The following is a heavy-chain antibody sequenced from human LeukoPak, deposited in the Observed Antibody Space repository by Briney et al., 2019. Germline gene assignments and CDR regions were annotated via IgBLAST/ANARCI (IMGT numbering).Heavy chain of an antibody. CDR3: ARRGSVTKFDY. CDR1: GGSISSSSYY. J-gene: IGHJ4*02. D-gene: IGHD4-17*01. CDR2: IYYSAST. Sequence: SETLSLTCTVSGGSISSSSYYWGWVRQPPGKGLEWIGSIYYSASTYYNPSLKSRVTTSVDTSKHQFSLKLSSVTAADTAVYYCARRGSVTKFDYWGQATLVTVSS. V-gene: IGHV4-39*01.